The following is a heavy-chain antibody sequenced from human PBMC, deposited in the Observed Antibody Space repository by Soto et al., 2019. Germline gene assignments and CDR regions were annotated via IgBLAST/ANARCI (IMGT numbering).Heavy chain of an antibody. D-gene: IGHD3-10*01. J-gene: IGHJ6*02. Sequence: SQALSLTCALCGGSVSRNRDARNWIRQSPSRGLEWLGRTYYRSKWNNDYALSVKSRITINPNTPKNQVSLHLSSVTPEDTAVYYCTGITSFRGMDVWGQGTPVTVSS. CDR1: GGSVSRNRDA. CDR3: TGITSFRGMDV. V-gene: IGHV6-1*01. CDR2: TYYRSKWNN.